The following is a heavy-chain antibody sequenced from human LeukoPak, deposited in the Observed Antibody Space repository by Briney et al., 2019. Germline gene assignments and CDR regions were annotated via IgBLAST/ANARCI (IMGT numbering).Heavy chain of an antibody. V-gene: IGHV3-30*19. CDR1: GFTFSSYG. J-gene: IGHJ4*02. Sequence: PGGSLRLSCAASGFTFSSYGMHWVRQAPGKGLEWVAVISYDGSNKYYADSVKGRFTISRDNSKNTLYLQMNSLRAEDTAVYYCARDPRVVYSVYDYTPYYFDYWGQGTLVTVSS. CDR3: ARDPRVVYSVYDYTPYYFDY. D-gene: IGHD5/OR15-5a*01. CDR2: ISYDGSNK.